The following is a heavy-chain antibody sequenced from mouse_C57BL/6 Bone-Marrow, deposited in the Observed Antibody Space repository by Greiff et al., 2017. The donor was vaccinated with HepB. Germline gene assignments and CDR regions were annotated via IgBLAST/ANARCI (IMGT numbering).Heavy chain of an antibody. V-gene: IGHV3-6*01. CDR1: GYSITSGYY. D-gene: IGHD1-1*01. CDR2: ISYDGSN. J-gene: IGHJ2*01. Sequence: EVKLMESGPGLVKPSQSLSLTCSVTGYSITSGYYWNWIRQFPGNKLAWMGYISYDGSNNYNPSLKNRISITRDTSKNQFFLKLNSVTTEDTATYYCARECTVVATGDYFDYWGQGTTLTVSS. CDR3: ARECTVVATGDYFDY.